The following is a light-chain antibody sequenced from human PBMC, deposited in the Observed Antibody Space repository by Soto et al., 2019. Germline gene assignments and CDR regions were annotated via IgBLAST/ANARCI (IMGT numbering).Light chain of an antibody. CDR2: DAS. J-gene: IGKJ5*01. Sequence: ERMLTQSPATLSLPPGERATLSCRASQSVRSYLAWYQQKPGQAPRLLIYDASNRAPGLPARFSGSGSGPDFTLTISRLEPEDFAVYFCQHYGSSPWTFGQGTRLDIK. CDR3: QHYGSSPWT. V-gene: IGKV3-20*01. CDR1: QSVRSY.